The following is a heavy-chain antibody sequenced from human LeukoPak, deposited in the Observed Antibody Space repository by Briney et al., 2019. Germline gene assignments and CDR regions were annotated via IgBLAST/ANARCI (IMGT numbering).Heavy chain of an antibody. CDR1: GGSISSTSYY. CDR3: ARVPLPTEVSYYFDS. V-gene: IGHV4-39*01. J-gene: IGHJ4*02. Sequence: SETLSLTCTVSGGSISSTSYYWGWIRQPPGKGLEWIGFIYYSGTTYYNPSLKSRVTISVDTSKNQFSLKLSSVTAADTAVYYCARVPLPTEVSYYFDSWGQGTLVTVSS. CDR2: IYYSGTT. D-gene: IGHD2-2*01.